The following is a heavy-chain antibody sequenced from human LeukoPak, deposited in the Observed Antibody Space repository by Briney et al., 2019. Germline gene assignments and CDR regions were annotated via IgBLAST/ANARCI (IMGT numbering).Heavy chain of an antibody. Sequence: GGSLRLSCAASGFTFSSYAMSWVRQATGKRLECVSAISGSGGSTYYADSVKGRFTISRDNSKNTLYLQMNSLRAEDTAVYYCAKDRDYVPTMIDYWGQGTLVTVSS. CDR1: GFTFSSYA. D-gene: IGHD4-17*01. V-gene: IGHV3-23*01. CDR3: AKDRDYVPTMIDY. CDR2: ISGSGGST. J-gene: IGHJ4*02.